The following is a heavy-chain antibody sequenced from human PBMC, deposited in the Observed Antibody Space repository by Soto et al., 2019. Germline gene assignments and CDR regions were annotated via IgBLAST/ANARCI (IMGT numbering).Heavy chain of an antibody. CDR2: IYYSGST. CDR3: ARVRHLGYCSGGSCYGYFDY. D-gene: IGHD2-15*01. J-gene: IGHJ4*02. V-gene: IGHV4-30-4*01. Sequence: QVQLQESGPGLVKPSQTLSLTCTVSGGSISSGDYYWSWIRQPPGKGLEWIGYIYYSGSTYNPSLKSRVTISVDTSKNQFSLKLSSVTAADTAVYYCARVRHLGYCSGGSCYGYFDYWGQGTLVTVSS. CDR1: GGSISSGDYY.